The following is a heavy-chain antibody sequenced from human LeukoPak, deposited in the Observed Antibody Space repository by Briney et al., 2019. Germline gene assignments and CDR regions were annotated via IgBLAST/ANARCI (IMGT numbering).Heavy chain of an antibody. CDR1: AFTFSNAW. Sequence: GGSLRLSCAASAFTFSNAWMSWVRQAPGKGLEWVSLIYSGGSTYYAGSVKGRFTISRDNSNNTLYLQMNSLRAEDTAVYYCTRNYGGNWFDPWGQGTLVTVSS. V-gene: IGHV3-53*01. J-gene: IGHJ5*02. CDR3: TRNYGGNWFDP. CDR2: IYSGGST. D-gene: IGHD4-23*01.